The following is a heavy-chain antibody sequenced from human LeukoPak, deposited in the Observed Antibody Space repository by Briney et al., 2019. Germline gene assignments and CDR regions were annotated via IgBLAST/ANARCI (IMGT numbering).Heavy chain of an antibody. CDR1: VGSISTYY. V-gene: IGHV4-59*01. CDR2: VYSIGRT. D-gene: IGHD3-16*01. Sequence: PSETLSLTCTVSVGSISTYYWNWIRQAPGKGLEWIGYVYSIGRTNSNPTLRSRVTISVDTSKNQFSLRLTSVTAADTAVYYCAREHPVGGGLDAFDMWGQGTMVTVSS. J-gene: IGHJ3*02. CDR3: AREHPVGGGLDAFDM.